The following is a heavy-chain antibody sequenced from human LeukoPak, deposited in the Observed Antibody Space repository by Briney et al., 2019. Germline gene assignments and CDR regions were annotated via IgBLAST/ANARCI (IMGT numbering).Heavy chain of an antibody. CDR3: ARFGEPGDAFDI. CDR1: GGSISSGGYY. D-gene: IGHD3-10*01. J-gene: IGHJ3*02. V-gene: IGHV4-61*08. CDR2: IYYSGST. Sequence: SETLSLTCTVSGGSISSGGYYWSWIRQPPGKGLEWIGYIYYSGSTNYNPSLKSRVTISVDTSKNQFSLKLSSVTAADTAVYYCARFGEPGDAFDIWGQGTMVTVSS.